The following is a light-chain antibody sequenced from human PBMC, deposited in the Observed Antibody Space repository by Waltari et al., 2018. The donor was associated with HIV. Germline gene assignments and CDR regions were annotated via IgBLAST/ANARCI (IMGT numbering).Light chain of an antibody. CDR1: SSDYS. CDR2: DVA. V-gene: IGLV2-14*03. CDR3: SSFTTSSTGV. J-gene: IGLJ3*02. Sequence: QSALTQPASVSGSPGQSIPISCTGISSDYSVSWYQQHPGRAPKLMIYDVANRPSGVSSRFSGSKSGHTASLTISGLQADDEADYYCSSFTTSSTGVFGGGTKLTVL.